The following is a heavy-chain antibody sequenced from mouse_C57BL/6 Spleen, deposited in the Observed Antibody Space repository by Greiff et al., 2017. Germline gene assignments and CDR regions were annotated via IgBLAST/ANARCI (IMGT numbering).Heavy chain of an antibody. CDR2: IYPGDGDT. Sequence: VQLQQSGAELVKPGASVKISCKASGYAFSSYWMNWVKQRPGKGLEWIGQIYPGDGDTNYNGKFKGNATLTADKSSSTAYMQLSSLTSEDSAVYFCARDGYSKGRAWFAYWGQGTLVTVSA. J-gene: IGHJ3*01. CDR1: GYAFSSYW. D-gene: IGHD2-5*01. CDR3: ARDGYSKGRAWFAY. V-gene: IGHV1-80*01.